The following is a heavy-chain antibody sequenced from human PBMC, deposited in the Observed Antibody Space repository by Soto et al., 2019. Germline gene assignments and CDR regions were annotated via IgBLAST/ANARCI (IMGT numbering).Heavy chain of an antibody. V-gene: IGHV1-24*01. Sequence: GASVKVSCKVSGYTLTELSMHWVRQAPGKGLEWMGGFDPEDGETIYAQKFQGRVTMTEDTSTDTAYMELSSLSADDTAVYYCAKCGSGCYYSVWGQGATVTVSS. J-gene: IGHJ6*02. CDR3: AKCGSGCYYSV. CDR1: GYTLTELS. CDR2: FDPEDGET. D-gene: IGHD3-10*01.